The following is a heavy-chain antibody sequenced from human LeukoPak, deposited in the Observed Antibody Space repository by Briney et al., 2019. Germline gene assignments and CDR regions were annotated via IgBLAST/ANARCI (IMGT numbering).Heavy chain of an antibody. CDR2: IISSGSTI. CDR3: ARRLDYFDS. CDR1: GFSFSDYE. J-gene: IGHJ4*02. D-gene: IGHD6-19*01. V-gene: IGHV3-48*03. Sequence: GGSLRLSCAASGFSFSDYEINWVRQAPGKGLEWISSIISSGSTIYYADSVKGRFTISRDNAKNSLYLQMNSLRDEDTAVYYCARRLDYFDSWGQGILVTVSS.